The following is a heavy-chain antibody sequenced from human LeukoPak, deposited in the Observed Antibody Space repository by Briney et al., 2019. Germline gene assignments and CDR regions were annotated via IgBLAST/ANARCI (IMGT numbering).Heavy chain of an antibody. J-gene: IGHJ5*02. D-gene: IGHD2-15*01. V-gene: IGHV3-30*18. CDR3: AKDLGAATTYNWFDP. CDR2: VSYDGSNK. Sequence: PGRSLRLSCAASGFTFSSYGMHWVRQAPGKGLEWVAAVSYDGSNKYYADSVKGRFTISRDNSKNTLYLQMNSLRAEDTAVYYCAKDLGAATTYNWFDPWGQGTLVTVSS. CDR1: GFTFSSYG.